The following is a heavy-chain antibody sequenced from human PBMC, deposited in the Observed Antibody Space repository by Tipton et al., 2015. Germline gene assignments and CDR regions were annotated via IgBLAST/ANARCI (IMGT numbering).Heavy chain of an antibody. D-gene: IGHD2-15*01. CDR2: MSGSGSTI. Sequence: SLRLSCSASGFPFSTYEMNWVRQSPGKGLEWLAYMSGSGSTIHYADSVKGRFTISRDNAKNSLYLQLNGLRAEDTALYYCTRELLPGAMDYWGLGTLVTVSS. J-gene: IGHJ4*02. CDR1: GFPFSTYE. CDR3: TRELLPGAMDY. V-gene: IGHV3-48*03.